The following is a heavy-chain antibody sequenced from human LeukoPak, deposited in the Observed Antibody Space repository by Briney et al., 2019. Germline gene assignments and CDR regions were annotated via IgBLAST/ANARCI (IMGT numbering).Heavy chain of an antibody. D-gene: IGHD3-16*02. V-gene: IGHV4-34*01. J-gene: IGHJ4*02. CDR2: INHSGST. CDR3: ARGDGTYDYVWGSYRYYFDY. Sequence: SETLSLTCAVYGGSFSGYYWSWIRQPPGKGLEWIGEINHSGSTNYNPSLKSRVTISVDTSKNQFSLKLSSVTAADTAVYYCARGDGTYDYVWGSYRYYFDYWGQGTLVTVSS. CDR1: GGSFSGYY.